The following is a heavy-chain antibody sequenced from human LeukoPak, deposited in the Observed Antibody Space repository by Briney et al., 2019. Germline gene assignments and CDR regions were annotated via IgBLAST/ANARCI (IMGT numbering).Heavy chain of an antibody. J-gene: IGHJ5*02. Sequence: GESLKISCKGSGYSFTSYWIGWVRQMPGKGLEWMGIIHPGDSDTRYSPSFQGQVTISADKSISTAYLQWSSLKASDTAMYYCARGDYDFWSGYRNWFDPWGQGTLVTVSS. CDR2: IHPGDSDT. D-gene: IGHD3-3*01. V-gene: IGHV5-51*01. CDR3: ARGDYDFWSGYRNWFDP. CDR1: GYSFTSYW.